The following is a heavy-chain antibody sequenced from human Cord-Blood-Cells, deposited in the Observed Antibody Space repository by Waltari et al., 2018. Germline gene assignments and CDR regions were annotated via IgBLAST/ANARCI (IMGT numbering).Heavy chain of an antibody. V-gene: IGHV1-69*01. J-gene: IGHJ6*02. CDR3: ARVNIVATNYYYYYGMDV. CDR2: IIPIFGTA. CDR1: GGTFSSYA. Sequence: QVQLVQSGAEVRKPVSSVKVSCKASGGTFSSYAISWVRQASGLGLEWMGGIIPIFGTANYAQKFQGRVTITADESTSTAYMELSSLRSEDTAVYYCARVNIVATNYYYYYGMDVWGQGTTVTVSS. D-gene: IGHD5-12*01.